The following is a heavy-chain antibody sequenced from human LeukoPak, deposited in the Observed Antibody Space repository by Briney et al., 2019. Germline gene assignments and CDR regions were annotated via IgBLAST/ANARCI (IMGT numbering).Heavy chain of an antibody. CDR3: ARDREYLDGANIWFEVFGI. CDR2: LNQDTQKK. J-gene: IGHJ3*02. Sequence: TGGTLRISCEGSGFIYHNYWMNWIRQAPGKELDWVANLNQDTQKKFYADSVKGRSPISRDNATEVLYLQMNSLRVDDTAVYYCARDREYLDGANIWFEVFGIWGQGTKVTVSS. V-gene: IGHV3-7*01. CDR1: GFIYHNYW. D-gene: IGHD4/OR15-4a*01.